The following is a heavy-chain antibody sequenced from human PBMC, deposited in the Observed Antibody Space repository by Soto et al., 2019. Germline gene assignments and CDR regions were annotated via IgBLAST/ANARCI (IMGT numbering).Heavy chain of an antibody. CDR1: GGTFSIYA. CDR2: IIPIFGTA. Sequence: SVKVSCKASGGTFSIYAISWVRQAPVQGLEWMGGIIPIFGTANYAQKFQGRVTITADKSTSTAYMELSSLRSEDTAVYYCASAYYYDSSGKDAFDIWGQGTMVTVSS. CDR3: ASAYYYDSSGKDAFDI. V-gene: IGHV1-69*06. J-gene: IGHJ3*02. D-gene: IGHD3-22*01.